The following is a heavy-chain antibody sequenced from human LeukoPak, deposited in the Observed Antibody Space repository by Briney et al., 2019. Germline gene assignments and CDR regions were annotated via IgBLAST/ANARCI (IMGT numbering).Heavy chain of an antibody. V-gene: IGHV4-39*07. Sequence: SETLSFTGTVSGGSISSSSYYWGWIRQPPGKGLEWIGSIYYSGSTYYNPSLKSRVTISVDTSKNQFSLKLSSVTAADTAVYYCARDITIRNTIFGVPSRRGWFDPWGQGTLVTVSS. CDR3: ARDITIRNTIFGVPSRRGWFDP. CDR1: GGSISSSSYY. J-gene: IGHJ5*02. CDR2: IYYSGST. D-gene: IGHD3-3*01.